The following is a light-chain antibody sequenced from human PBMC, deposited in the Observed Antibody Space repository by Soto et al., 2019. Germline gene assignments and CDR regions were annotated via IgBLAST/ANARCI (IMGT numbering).Light chain of an antibody. CDR3: QSYDSSLSGSV. CDR1: SSNIGAGYD. CDR2: GNS. J-gene: IGLJ2*01. V-gene: IGLV1-40*01. Sequence: QSVLTQPPSVSGAPGQRVTISCTGSSSNIGAGYDVHWYQQLPGTAPKLLIHGNSNRPSGVPDRFSGSKSGTSASLAITGLEAEDEADYYYQSYDSSLSGSVFGGGTKLTVL.